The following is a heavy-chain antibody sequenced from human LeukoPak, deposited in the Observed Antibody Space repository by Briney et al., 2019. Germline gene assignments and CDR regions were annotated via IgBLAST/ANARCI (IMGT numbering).Heavy chain of an antibody. CDR2: IRSKANSYAT. CDR3: AKDRGPYSGYDSFFDF. D-gene: IGHD5-12*01. Sequence: GGSLRLSCAASGFTFSGSTMHWVRQAFGKGLEWVGRIRSKANSYATAYAAPVKGRFTISRDDSKNTAYLQMNSLKTEDTTVYYCAKDRGPYSGYDSFFDFWGQGTLVTVSS. V-gene: IGHV3-73*01. J-gene: IGHJ4*02. CDR1: GFTFSGST.